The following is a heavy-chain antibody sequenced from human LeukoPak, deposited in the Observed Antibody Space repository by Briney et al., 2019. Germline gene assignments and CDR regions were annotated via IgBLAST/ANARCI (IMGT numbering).Heavy chain of an antibody. Sequence: SETLSLTCSVSGSSIKSSTYYWVWIRQAPGKGLEWIGNIYYSGSIYYNPSLNSRVTISVDTSKNQSSLKLSSVTAADTAIYYCARDVRGCGGDFDDCEYYYNGMDVWGQGTTVTVSS. D-gene: IGHD2-21*02. CDR1: GSSIKSSTYY. CDR3: ARDVRGCGGDFDDCEYYYNGMDV. V-gene: IGHV4-39*07. J-gene: IGHJ6*02. CDR2: IYYSGSI.